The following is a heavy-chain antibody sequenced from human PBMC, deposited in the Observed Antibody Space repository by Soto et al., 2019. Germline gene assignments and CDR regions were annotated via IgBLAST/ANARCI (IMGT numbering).Heavy chain of an antibody. Sequence: QVQLGESGGGVVQPGTSLRLSCVGSGFTFRSYVIHWVRQAPGKGLEWVALTSYDGSNKDYGDSVKGRFTISRDNSRNTVDLQMDRLRREDTALYYCARGGTTGGLDVWGQGTLVSVSS. V-gene: IGHV3-33*05. J-gene: IGHJ1*01. CDR1: GFTFRSYV. CDR2: TSYDGSNK. CDR3: ARGGTTGGLDV. D-gene: IGHD3-16*01.